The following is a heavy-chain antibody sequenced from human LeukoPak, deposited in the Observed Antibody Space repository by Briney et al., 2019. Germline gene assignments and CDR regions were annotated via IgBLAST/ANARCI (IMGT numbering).Heavy chain of an antibody. CDR3: ARGLAAAGLYFDY. CDR2: VYTGGST. Sequence: GGSLRFSCAASGFTVSSNYMTWVRQAPGKGLEWVSVVYTGGSTYSADSVKGRFTISRDNSKNTLYLQMNSLRAEDTAVYYCARGLAAAGLYFDYWGQGTLVTVSS. V-gene: IGHV3-53*01. J-gene: IGHJ4*02. D-gene: IGHD6-13*01. CDR1: GFTVSSNY.